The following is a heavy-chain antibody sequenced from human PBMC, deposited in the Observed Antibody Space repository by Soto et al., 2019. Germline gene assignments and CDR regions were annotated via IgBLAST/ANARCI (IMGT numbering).Heavy chain of an antibody. CDR2: ISSSSSYI. J-gene: IGHJ4*02. Sequence: GGSLRLSCAASGFTFSSYSMNWVRQAPGKGLEWVSSISSSSSYIYYADSVKGRFTISRDNAKNSLYLQMNSLRAEDTAVYYCARDRNRDKYGGHDYWGQGTLVTVSS. CDR3: ARDRNRDKYGGHDY. CDR1: GFTFSSYS. V-gene: IGHV3-21*01. D-gene: IGHD4-17*01.